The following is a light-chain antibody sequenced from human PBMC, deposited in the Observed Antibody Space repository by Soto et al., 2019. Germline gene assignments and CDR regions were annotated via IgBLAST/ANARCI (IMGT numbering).Light chain of an antibody. J-gene: IGLJ2*01. CDR2: SDN. V-gene: IGLV1-44*01. CDR1: SSNIGSNT. CDR3: AAWDDGLNAVV. Sequence: QPVLTQPPSASGTPGQRVTISCSGSSSNIGSNTVNWYQHLPGTAPKLLIYSDNLRPSGVPDRFSGSKSGTSASLAISGLQSEDEADYYCAAWDDGLNAVVFGGGTKVTVL.